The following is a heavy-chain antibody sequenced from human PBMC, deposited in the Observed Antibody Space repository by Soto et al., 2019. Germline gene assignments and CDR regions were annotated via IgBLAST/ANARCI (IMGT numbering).Heavy chain of an antibody. CDR1: GGSISSGGYS. D-gene: IGHD3-22*01. CDR2: IYHSGST. V-gene: IGHV4-30-2*01. Sequence: SETLSLTCAVSGGSISSGGYSWSWIRQPPGKGLEWIGYIYHSGSTYYNPSLKSRVTISVDRSKNQFSLKLSSVTAADTAVYYCARATYYYDSSGYFPTFDYWGQGTLVTVSS. CDR3: ARATYYYDSSGYFPTFDY. J-gene: IGHJ4*02.